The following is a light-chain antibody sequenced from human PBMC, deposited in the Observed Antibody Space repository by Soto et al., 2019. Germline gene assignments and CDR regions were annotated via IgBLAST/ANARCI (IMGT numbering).Light chain of an antibody. Sequence: QTVVTQPPSVSGAPGQRVTISCTGSSSNIGAGYDVHWYQQLPGRAPKLLIYGNTNRPSGVPDRFSGSKSGTSASLAITGFQAEDEADYYCLSFDSSLSVVFGGGTQLTVL. J-gene: IGLJ2*01. CDR1: SSNIGAGYD. CDR3: LSFDSSLSVV. CDR2: GNT. V-gene: IGLV1-40*01.